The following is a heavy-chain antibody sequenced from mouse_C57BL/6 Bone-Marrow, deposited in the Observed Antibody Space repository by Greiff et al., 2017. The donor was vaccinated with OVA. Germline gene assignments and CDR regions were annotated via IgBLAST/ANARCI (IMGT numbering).Heavy chain of an antibody. CDR1: GYTFTSYW. D-gene: IGHD2-1*01. J-gene: IGHJ1*03. CDR3: ARLGGYGNWKYCDV. Sequence: QVQLQQPGPELVKPGASVKLSCKASGYTFTSYWMHWVKQRPGQGLEWIGNINPSNGGTNYNEKFKSKATLTVDKSSSTAYMQLSSLTSEDSAVYYCARLGGYGNWKYCDVWGTGTTVTVSS. V-gene: IGHV1-53*01. CDR2: INPSNGGT.